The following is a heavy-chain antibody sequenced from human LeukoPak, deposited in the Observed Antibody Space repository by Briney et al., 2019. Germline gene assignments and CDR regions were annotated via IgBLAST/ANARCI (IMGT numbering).Heavy chain of an antibody. Sequence: PGGSLRLSCEASGFTFSSYWMSWVRQAPGKGLEWVSAISGSGGSTYYADSVKGRFTISRDNSKNTLYLQMNSLRAEDTAVYYCAKGLYDSSGYYYVSSDYWGQGTLVTVSS. CDR2: ISGSGGST. CDR3: AKGLYDSSGYYYVSSDY. CDR1: GFTFSSYW. V-gene: IGHV3-23*01. J-gene: IGHJ4*02. D-gene: IGHD3-22*01.